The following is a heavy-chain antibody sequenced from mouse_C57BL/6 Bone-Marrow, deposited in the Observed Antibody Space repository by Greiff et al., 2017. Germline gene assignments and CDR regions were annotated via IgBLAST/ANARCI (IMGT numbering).Heavy chain of an antibody. D-gene: IGHD2-5*01. CDR2: IYPRSGNT. J-gene: IGHJ1*03. CDR3: ASPLYYSNYDWYFDV. CDR1: GYTFTSYG. Sequence: QVQLQQSGAELARPGASVKLSCKASGYTFTSYGISSVKQRTGQGLEWIGEIYPRSGNTYYNEKFKGKATLTADKSSSTAYMELRSLTSEDSAVYFCASPLYYSNYDWYFDVWGTGTTVTVSS. V-gene: IGHV1-81*01.